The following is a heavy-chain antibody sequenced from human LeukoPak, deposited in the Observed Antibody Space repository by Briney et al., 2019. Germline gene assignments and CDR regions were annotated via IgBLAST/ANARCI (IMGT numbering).Heavy chain of an antibody. CDR2: FDPEDGET. J-gene: IGHJ4*02. Sequence: ASVKVPCKVSGYTLTELSMHWVRQAPGKGLEWMGGFDPEDGETIYAPKFQGRVTMTEDTSTDTAYMGLSSLRSEDTAVYYCASLGAAAALDYWGQGTLVTVSS. CDR3: ASLGAAAALDY. D-gene: IGHD2-15*01. V-gene: IGHV1-24*01. CDR1: GYTLTELS.